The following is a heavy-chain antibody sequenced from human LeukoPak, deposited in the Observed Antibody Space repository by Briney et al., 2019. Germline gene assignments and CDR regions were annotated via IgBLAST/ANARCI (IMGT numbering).Heavy chain of an antibody. D-gene: IGHD3-10*01. CDR1: GYTFTGYY. CDR3: ARVMVRGVIIPFDS. CDR2: INPNSGGT. V-gene: IGHV1-2*02. J-gene: IGHJ4*02. Sequence: GASVKVSCKASGYTFTGYYMHWVRQAPGQGLEWMGWINPNSGGTNYAQKFQGRVTMTRDTSISTAYMELSRLRSDDTAVYYCARVMVRGVIIPFDSWGQGTLVTVSS.